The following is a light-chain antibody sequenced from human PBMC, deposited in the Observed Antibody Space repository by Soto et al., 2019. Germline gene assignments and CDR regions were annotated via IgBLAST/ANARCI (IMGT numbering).Light chain of an antibody. CDR1: QSVSSSY. Sequence: EIVLTQSPGTLSLSPGERATLSCRASQSVSSSYLAWYQQKPGQAPRLLIYCASSRATGIPDRFSGSGSGTDFTLTISRLEPEDFALYYCQQYGSSPPRFTFGPGTKVDIK. V-gene: IGKV3-20*01. J-gene: IGKJ3*01. CDR3: QQYGSSPPRFT. CDR2: CAS.